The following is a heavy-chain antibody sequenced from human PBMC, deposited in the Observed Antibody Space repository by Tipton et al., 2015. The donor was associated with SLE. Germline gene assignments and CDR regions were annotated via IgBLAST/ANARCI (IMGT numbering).Heavy chain of an antibody. J-gene: IGHJ3*02. Sequence: GSLRLSCAASGFTFSSYNMNWVRQAPGKGLEWVAFIRYDGSKQSYVDSVKGRFAISRDNSKNTLYLQMNSLRAEDTAVYYCATSRDSGYRRGPFDIWDQGTMVTVSS. CDR1: GFTFSSYN. CDR3: ATSRDSGYRRGPFDI. V-gene: IGHV3-30*02. CDR2: IRYDGSKQ. D-gene: IGHD5-12*01.